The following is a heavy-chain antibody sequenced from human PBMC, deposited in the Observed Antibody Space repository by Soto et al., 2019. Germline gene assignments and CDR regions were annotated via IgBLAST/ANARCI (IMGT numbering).Heavy chain of an antibody. V-gene: IGHV3-7*01. CDR3: ARDSDRGGYYFALDY. CDR2: IKQDETEK. D-gene: IGHD3-3*01. CDR1: GFTFSSYW. J-gene: IGHJ4*02. Sequence: GGPLRLSCAASGFTFSSYWMTWVRQAPGKGLEWVANIKQDETEKYYVDSVKGRFTISRDNAKNSLYLQMNSLRAEDTAVYYCARDSDRGGYYFALDYWGQGTLVTVSS.